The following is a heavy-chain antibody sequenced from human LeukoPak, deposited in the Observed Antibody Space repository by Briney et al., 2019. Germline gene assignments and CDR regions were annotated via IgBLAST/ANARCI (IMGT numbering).Heavy chain of an antibody. D-gene: IGHD5-18*01. CDR2: INPSGGST. Sequence: GASVKASCKASGYTFTSYYMHWVRQAPGQGLEWMGIINPSGGSTSYAQKFQGRVTMTRDTSTSTVYMELSSLRSEDTAVYYCARDVNTWIQLWLRGRYYYYGMDVWGQGTTVTVSS. CDR1: GYTFTSYY. CDR3: ARDVNTWIQLWLRGRYYYYGMDV. J-gene: IGHJ6*02. V-gene: IGHV1-46*01.